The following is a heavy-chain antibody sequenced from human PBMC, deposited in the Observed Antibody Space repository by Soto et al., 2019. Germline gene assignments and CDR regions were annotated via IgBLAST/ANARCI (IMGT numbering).Heavy chain of an antibody. D-gene: IGHD4-4*01. Sequence: QVQLVQSGAEVRKPGASVKISCKASGNTFSSYAMHWVRQAPGQRLEWMGWINAGNGNTKHSQKFQGRVTIARDTSASTAYMELSSLRSEDTAVYYCAREAYPTTVTTRFWFDPWGQGTLVTVSS. CDR1: GNTFSSYA. J-gene: IGHJ5*02. V-gene: IGHV1-3*01. CDR2: INAGNGNT. CDR3: AREAYPTTVTTRFWFDP.